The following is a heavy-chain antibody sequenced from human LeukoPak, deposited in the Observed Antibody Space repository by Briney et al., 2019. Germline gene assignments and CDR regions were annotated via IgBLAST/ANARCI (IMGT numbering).Heavy chain of an antibody. CDR1: GGSISSYY. CDR2: IYYSGST. Sequence: SETLSLTCTVSGGSISSYYWSWIRQPPGKGLEWIGYIYYSGSTNYNPSLKSRVTISVDTSKNQFSLKLSSVTAADTAVYYCARYEEEWEPSDYWGQGTLVTVSS. CDR3: ARYEEEWEPSDY. D-gene: IGHD1-26*01. J-gene: IGHJ4*02. V-gene: IGHV4-59*01.